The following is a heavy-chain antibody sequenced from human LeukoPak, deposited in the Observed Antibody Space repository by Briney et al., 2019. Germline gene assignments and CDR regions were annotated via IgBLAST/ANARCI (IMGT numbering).Heavy chain of an antibody. CDR1: GFTFSSYA. D-gene: IGHD3-3*01. Sequence: PGGSLRLSCAASGFTFSSYAMSWVRQAPGKGLEWVSGISGSGGATYNSDSVKGRFTISRDNSKNSLFLQLNSLRAEDTAVYYCARRNFGVLNDYWGQGTLVIVSS. V-gene: IGHV3-23*01. CDR3: ARRNFGVLNDY. J-gene: IGHJ4*02. CDR2: ISGSGGAT.